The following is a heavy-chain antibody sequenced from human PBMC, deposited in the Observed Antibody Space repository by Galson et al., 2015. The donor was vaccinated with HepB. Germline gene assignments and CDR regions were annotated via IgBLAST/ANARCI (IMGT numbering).Heavy chain of an antibody. CDR1: GFTFNIYG. Sequence: SLRLSCADSGFTFNIYGMHWVRQAPGKGLEWVAVISYDGSNKYYADSVKGRFTISRDNSKNTLYLQMNSLRAEDTAVYYCAKDSYTAVAATGEEEGDFQHWGQGTLVTVSS. CDR2: ISYDGSNK. D-gene: IGHD6-19*01. CDR3: AKDSYTAVAATGEEEGDFQH. J-gene: IGHJ1*01. V-gene: IGHV3-30*18.